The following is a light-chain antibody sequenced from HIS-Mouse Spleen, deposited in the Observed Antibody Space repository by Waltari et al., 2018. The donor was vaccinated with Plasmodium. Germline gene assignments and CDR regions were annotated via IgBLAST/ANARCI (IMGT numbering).Light chain of an antibody. CDR2: DVS. CDR1: SSDVGGYNY. Sequence: QSALTQPRSVSGSPGQSVTISCTGTSSDVGGYNYVSWYQQHPGTAPKLMIYDVSKRPSGVPYRFSGAKSGNTASLTSSGLQAEDEADYYCCSYAGSYTLVFGGGTKLTVL. V-gene: IGLV2-11*01. J-gene: IGLJ2*01. CDR3: CSYAGSYTLV.